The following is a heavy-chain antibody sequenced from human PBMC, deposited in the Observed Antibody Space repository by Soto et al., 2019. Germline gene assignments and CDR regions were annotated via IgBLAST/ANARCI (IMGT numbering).Heavy chain of an antibody. Sequence: GGSLRLSCAASGFTFSSYAMSWVRQAPGKGLEWVSAISGSGGSTYYADSVKGRLTISRDNSKNTLYLQMNSLRAEDTAVYYCAKDQVATGLEGNFDYSGQGTLVTVSS. CDR2: ISGSGGST. CDR1: GFTFSSYA. V-gene: IGHV3-23*01. D-gene: IGHD5-12*01. CDR3: AKDQVATGLEGNFDY. J-gene: IGHJ4*02.